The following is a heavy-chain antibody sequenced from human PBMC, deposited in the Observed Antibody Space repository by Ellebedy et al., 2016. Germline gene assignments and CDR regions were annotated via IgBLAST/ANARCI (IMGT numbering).Heavy chain of an antibody. CDR3: ARGLYFDSSGYHFWFDP. Sequence: SETLSLXXTVAGGPVINPGAYWSWIRQSPGRGLEWIGYVYHSGSTKINPSLKSRVTMSVDTSKKEFYLKLNSVTTADTAVYFCARGLYFDSSGYHFWFDPWGQGALVTVSA. CDR2: VYHSGST. J-gene: IGHJ5*02. V-gene: IGHV4-61*08. CDR1: GGPVINPGAY. D-gene: IGHD3-22*01.